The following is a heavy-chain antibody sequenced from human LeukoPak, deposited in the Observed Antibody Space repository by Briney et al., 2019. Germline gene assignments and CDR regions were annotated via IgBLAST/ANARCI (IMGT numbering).Heavy chain of an antibody. CDR2: INPDGSQK. CDR1: GFSFSSYW. V-gene: IGHV3-7*01. CDR3: VRQMIRFWFDP. D-gene: IGHD3-16*01. Sequence: GGSLRLSCEGSGFSFSSYWMTWVRHSPGKGLEWVADINPDGSQKYSVDSVKGRFTISRDNAKNSLFLQMNSLRAEDTAVYYCVRQMIRFWFDPWGQGTQVTVSA. J-gene: IGHJ5*02.